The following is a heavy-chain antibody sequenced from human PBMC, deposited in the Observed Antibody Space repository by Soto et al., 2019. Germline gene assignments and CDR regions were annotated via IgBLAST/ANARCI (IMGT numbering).Heavy chain of an antibody. Sequence: QITLKESGPTLVKPTQTLTLTCTFSGFSLSTSGVGVGWIRQPPGKALEWLALIYWNDDKRYSPSLKSRLTITKDTSKNQVVLTMTNMDPVDTATYYCAHVYYDILTGYYMDHWGQGTLVTVSS. CDR2: IYWNDDK. CDR1: GFSLSTSGVG. V-gene: IGHV2-5*01. CDR3: AHVYYDILTGYYMDH. D-gene: IGHD3-9*01. J-gene: IGHJ4*02.